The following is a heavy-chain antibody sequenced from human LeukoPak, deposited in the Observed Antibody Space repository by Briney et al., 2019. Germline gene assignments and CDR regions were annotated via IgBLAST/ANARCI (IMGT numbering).Heavy chain of an antibody. Sequence: SETLSLTCTVSGGSVSSDSYFWSWIRQPPGKGLEWIGYIYYSGSTNYNPSLKSRVTISVDTSKSQFSLKLSSVTAADTAVYYCAKDRGTYGPPAFDIWGQGTMVTVSS. CDR3: AKDRGTYGPPAFDI. V-gene: IGHV4-61*01. CDR1: GGSVSSDSYF. D-gene: IGHD4-17*01. CDR2: IYYSGST. J-gene: IGHJ3*02.